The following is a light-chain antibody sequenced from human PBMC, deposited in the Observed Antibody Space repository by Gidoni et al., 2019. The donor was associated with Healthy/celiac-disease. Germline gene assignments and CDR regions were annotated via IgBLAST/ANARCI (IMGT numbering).Light chain of an antibody. J-gene: IGKJ3*01. CDR3: QQYGSSPVT. CDR2: GAS. V-gene: IGKV3-20*01. Sequence: EIVLTQSPGTLSLSPGGRATLSCRASQSVSSSYLAWYQQKPGQAPRLLIYGASSRPTGIPDRFSGSGSGTDFTLTISRLEPEDFAVYYCQQYGSSPVTFGPGTKVDIK. CDR1: QSVSSSY.